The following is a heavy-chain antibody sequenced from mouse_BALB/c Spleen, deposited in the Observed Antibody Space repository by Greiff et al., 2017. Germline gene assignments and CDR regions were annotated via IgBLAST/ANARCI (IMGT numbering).Heavy chain of an antibody. CDR3: AREDPYGY. Sequence: QVQLQQSGPELVKPGASVKMSCKASGYTFTDYVISWVQQSPGQGLEWIGEIYPGSGSIYYNEKFKGKATLTADNTSNTAFMQLSSLTSEDSAVYCCAREDPYGYWGQGTTLTVSS. D-gene: IGHD1-1*02. CDR2: IYPGSGSI. J-gene: IGHJ2*01. CDR1: GYTFTDYV. V-gene: IGHV1-77*01.